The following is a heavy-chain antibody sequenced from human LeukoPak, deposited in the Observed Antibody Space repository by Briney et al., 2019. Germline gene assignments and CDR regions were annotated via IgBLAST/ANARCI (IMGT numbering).Heavy chain of an antibody. CDR2: IKQGGSEK. D-gene: IGHD4-23*01. CDR1: GFTFSSHW. J-gene: IGHJ4*02. Sequence: PGGSLRLSCVASGFTFSSHWMTWVRQAPGKGLERVANIKQGGSEKHYVDSVKGRSTISRDDAKNSLYLQMSTLRAEDTAMYYCAREGQGYGGKDYWGQGTRVTVSS. V-gene: IGHV3-7*05. CDR3: AREGQGYGGKDY.